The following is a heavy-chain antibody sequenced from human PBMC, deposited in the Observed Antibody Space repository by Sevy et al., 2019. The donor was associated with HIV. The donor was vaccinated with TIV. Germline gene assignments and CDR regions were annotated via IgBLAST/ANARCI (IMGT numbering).Heavy chain of an antibody. Sequence: GGSLRLSCKASGFIFSRYGVHWVRQAPGKGLEWVASIFNDGKTKYYGDPVKGGLTISRDDSKKTLYLQMDSLGAEDTAVYYCARESGSDWYLDSWGQGTLVTVSS. D-gene: IGHD2-21*02. J-gene: IGHJ4*02. CDR1: GFIFSRYG. CDR3: ARESGSDWYLDS. CDR2: IFNDGKTK. V-gene: IGHV3-33*01.